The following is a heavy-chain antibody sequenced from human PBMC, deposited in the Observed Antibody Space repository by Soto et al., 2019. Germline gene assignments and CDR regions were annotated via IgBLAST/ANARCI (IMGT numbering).Heavy chain of an antibody. CDR2: ISYDGSNK. CDR3: AKGGGIVVVVAAPSVHDAFDI. D-gene: IGHD2-15*01. J-gene: IGHJ3*02. CDR1: GFTFSSYG. Sequence: GGSLRLSCAASGFTFSSYGMHWVRQAPGKGLEWVAVISYDGSNKYYADSVKGRFTISRDNSKNTLYLQMNSLRAEDTAVYYCAKGGGIVVVVAAPSVHDAFDIWGQGTMVTVSS. V-gene: IGHV3-30*18.